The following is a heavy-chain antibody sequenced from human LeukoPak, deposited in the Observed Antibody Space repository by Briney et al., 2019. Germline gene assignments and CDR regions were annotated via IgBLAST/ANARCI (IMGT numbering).Heavy chain of an antibody. CDR3: ARVESLDY. Sequence: PGRSLRLSCAASGFTFSSYGMHWVRQAPGKGLEWVAVISYDGSNKYYAVSVKGRFTISRDNSKNTLYLQMNSLRAEDTAVYYCARVESLDYWGQGTLVTVSS. CDR1: GFTFSSYG. V-gene: IGHV3-30*03. J-gene: IGHJ4*02. CDR2: ISYDGSNK.